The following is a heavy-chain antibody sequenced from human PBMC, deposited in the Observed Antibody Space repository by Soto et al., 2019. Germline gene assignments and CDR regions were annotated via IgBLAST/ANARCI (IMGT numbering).Heavy chain of an antibody. Sequence: ASVKVSCKASGYTLTELSMHWVRQAPGKGLEWMGGFDPEDGETIYAQKFQGRVTMTEDTSTDTAYMELRSLRSDDTAVYYCARDSGGSYYGGPDYWGQGTLVTVSS. CDR2: FDPEDGET. CDR3: ARDSGGSYYGGPDY. D-gene: IGHD1-26*01. J-gene: IGHJ4*02. V-gene: IGHV1-24*01. CDR1: GYTLTELS.